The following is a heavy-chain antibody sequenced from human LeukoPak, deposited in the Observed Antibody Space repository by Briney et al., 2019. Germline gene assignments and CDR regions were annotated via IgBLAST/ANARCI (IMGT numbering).Heavy chain of an antibody. CDR3: ARAAASGYSSSWYPRWFDP. J-gene: IGHJ5*02. D-gene: IGHD6-13*01. CDR2: SHFTGAS. V-gene: IGHV4-59*01. CDR1: GGSISEYH. Sequence: SETLSLTCTVSGGSISEYHWTWIRQPPGKAPEWIGYSHFTGASNYNPSLKSRVTISVDTSKNQFSLKLSSVTAADTAVYYCARAAASGYSSSWYPRWFDPWGQGTLVTVSS.